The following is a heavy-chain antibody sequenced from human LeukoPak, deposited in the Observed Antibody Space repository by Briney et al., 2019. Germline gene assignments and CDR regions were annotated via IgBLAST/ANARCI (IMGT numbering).Heavy chain of an antibody. D-gene: IGHD6-19*01. Sequence: GGSLRLSCAASGFTFSSYAMSWVRQAPGKGLEWVSAISGSGGSTYYADSVKGRFTISRDNSKNTLYLQMNSLRAEDTAVYYCAKEPRGQWSYYWYFDLWGRGTLVTVSS. CDR1: GFTFSSYA. V-gene: IGHV3-23*01. J-gene: IGHJ2*01. CDR3: AKEPRGQWSYYWYFDL. CDR2: ISGSGGST.